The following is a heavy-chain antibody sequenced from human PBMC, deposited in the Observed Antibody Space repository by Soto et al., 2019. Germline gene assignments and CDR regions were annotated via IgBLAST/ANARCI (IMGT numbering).Heavy chain of an antibody. D-gene: IGHD5-12*01. CDR3: ATRDGYNYGYYFDY. CDR1: GGTFSSYT. Sequence: QVQLVQSGAEVKKPGSSVKVSCKASGGTFSSYTISWVRQAPGQGLEWMGRIIPILGIANYAQKFQGRVTITADQSTSTAYMELSSMRSEDTAVYYCATRDGYNYGYYFDYWGQGTLVTVSS. J-gene: IGHJ4*02. CDR2: IIPILGIA. V-gene: IGHV1-69*02.